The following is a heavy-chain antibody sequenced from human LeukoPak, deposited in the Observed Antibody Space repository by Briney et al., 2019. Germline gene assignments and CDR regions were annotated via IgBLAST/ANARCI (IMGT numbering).Heavy chain of an antibody. CDR2: INHSGST. J-gene: IGHJ5*02. Sequence: PSETLSLTCAVYGGSFSGYYWSWIRQPPGKGPEWIGEINHSGSTNYNPSLKSRVTISVDTSKNQFSLKLSSVTAADTAVYYCARGLNYYDSSGYAWGQGTLVTVSS. CDR1: GGSFSGYY. CDR3: ARGLNYYDSSGYA. V-gene: IGHV4-34*01. D-gene: IGHD3-22*01.